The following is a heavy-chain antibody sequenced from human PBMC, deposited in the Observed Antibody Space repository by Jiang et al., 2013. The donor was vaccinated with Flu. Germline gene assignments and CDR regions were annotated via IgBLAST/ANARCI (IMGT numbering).Heavy chain of an antibody. CDR2: IIPILGIA. CDR3: ARAYGSGSYYFDY. Sequence: SGAEVKKPGSSVKVSCKASGGTFSSYTISWVRQAPGQGLEWMGRIIPILGIANYAQKFQGRVTITADKSTSTAYMELSSLRSEDTAVYYCARAYGSGSYYFDYWGQGTLVTVSS. D-gene: IGHD3-10*01. V-gene: IGHV1-69*04. J-gene: IGHJ4*02. CDR1: GGTFSSYT.